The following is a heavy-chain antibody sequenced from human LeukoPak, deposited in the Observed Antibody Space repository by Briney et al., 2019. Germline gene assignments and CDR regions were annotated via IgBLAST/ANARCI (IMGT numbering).Heavy chain of an antibody. CDR1: GYTFTSYG. J-gene: IGHJ5*02. D-gene: IGHD1-1*01. V-gene: IGHV1-18*01. CDR2: ISAYNGNT. Sequence: GASVKVSCKASGYTFTSYGISWVRQAPGQGFEWMGWISAYNGNTNYAQKLQGRVTMTTDTSTSTAYMELRSLRSDDTAVYYCARDSVGTTGTSWFDPWGQGTLVTVSS. CDR3: ARDSVGTTGTSWFDP.